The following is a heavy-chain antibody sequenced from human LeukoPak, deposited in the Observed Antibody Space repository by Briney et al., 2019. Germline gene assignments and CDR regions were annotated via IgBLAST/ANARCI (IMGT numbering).Heavy chain of an antibody. CDR3: ARGDSSSVSPIDY. Sequence: ASVKVSCKASGYTFTGYYMHWVRQAPGQGLEWMGWINPNSGGTNYAQKFQGRVTMTRDTSISTAYMELSRLRSDDTAVYYCARGDSSSVSPIDYWGQGTLVTVSS. J-gene: IGHJ4*02. D-gene: IGHD6-6*01. CDR2: INPNSGGT. V-gene: IGHV1-2*02. CDR1: GYTFTGYY.